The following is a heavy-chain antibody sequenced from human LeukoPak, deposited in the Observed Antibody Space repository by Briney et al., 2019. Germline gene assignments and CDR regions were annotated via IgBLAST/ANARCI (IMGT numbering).Heavy chain of an antibody. D-gene: IGHD3-22*01. CDR2: INPNSGGT. J-gene: IGHJ4*02. V-gene: IGHV1-2*02. Sequence: ASVKVSCKASGYTFTGYYMHWVRQAPGQGLEWMGWINPNSGGTNYAQKFQGRVIMTRDTSISTAYMELSRLRSDDTAVYYCARDERYDSSGYSFDYWGQGTLVTVSS. CDR1: GYTFTGYY. CDR3: ARDERYDSSGYSFDY.